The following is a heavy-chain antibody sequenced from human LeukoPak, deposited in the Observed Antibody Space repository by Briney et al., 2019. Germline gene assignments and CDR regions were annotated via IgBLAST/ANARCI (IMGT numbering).Heavy chain of an antibody. CDR2: IIPVFGTA. CDR1: GGTFSSYA. D-gene: IGHD5-12*01. Sequence: ASVKVSCKASGGTFSSYAISWVRQAPGQGLEWMGGIIPVFGTANYAQKFQGRVTITADESTSTAYMELSSLRSEDTAVYYCARGRGCSGYDSPLDYWGQGTLVTVSS. V-gene: IGHV1-69*01. J-gene: IGHJ4*02. CDR3: ARGRGCSGYDSPLDY.